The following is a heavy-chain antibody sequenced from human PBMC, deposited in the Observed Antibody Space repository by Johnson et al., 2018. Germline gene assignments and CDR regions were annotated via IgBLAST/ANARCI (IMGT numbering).Heavy chain of an antibody. CDR1: GFTFSTQG. D-gene: IGHD5-24*01. J-gene: IGHJ1*01. V-gene: IGHV3-33*05. CDR2: ILYDGSNK. CDR3: ARDWEEMATITRYFQH. Sequence: QVQLVESGGGVVQPGRSLRLSCAASGFTFSTQGMHWVRQTPGKGLEWVALILYDGSNKYYADSVKGRFTISRDNSKNTLYLEMNTLRAEDTAVYYCARDWEEMATITRYFQHWGQGTLVTVSS.